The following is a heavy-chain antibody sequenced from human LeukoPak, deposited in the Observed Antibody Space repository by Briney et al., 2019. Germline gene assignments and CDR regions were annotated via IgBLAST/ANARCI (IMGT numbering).Heavy chain of an antibody. J-gene: IGHJ4*02. CDR1: GFTFSKFW. Sequence: GGSLRLSCLVSGFTFSKFWMSWVRQAPGRGLEWVANIHPEGNEKYHVESVKGRFTISRDDAKNLLFLQMNGLRVEDTAVYYCARGDDFSGDHWGQGTLVTVSS. V-gene: IGHV3-7*04. CDR3: ARGDDFSGDH. D-gene: IGHD1-1*01. CDR2: IHPEGNEK.